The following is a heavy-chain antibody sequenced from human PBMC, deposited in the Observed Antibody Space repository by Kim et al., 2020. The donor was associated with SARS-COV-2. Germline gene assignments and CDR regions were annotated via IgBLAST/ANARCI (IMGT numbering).Heavy chain of an antibody. J-gene: IGHJ3*02. V-gene: IGHV4-31*03. D-gene: IGHD3-22*01. CDR3: ARSPITMIVVVTHFDI. CDR2: IYYSGST. CDR1: GGSISSGGYY. Sequence: SQTLSLTCTVSGGSISSGGYYWSWIRQHPGKGLEWIGYIYYSGSTYYNPSLKSRVTISVDTSKNQFSLKLSSVTAADTAVYYCARSPITMIVVVTHFDIWGQGQWSPSLQ.